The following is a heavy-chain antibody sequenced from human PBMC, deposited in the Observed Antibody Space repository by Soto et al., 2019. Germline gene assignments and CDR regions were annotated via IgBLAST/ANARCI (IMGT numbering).Heavy chain of an antibody. J-gene: IGHJ6*02. Sequence: ESVGGVVQPGRSLRLSCAASGFTFSSYGMHWVRQAPGKGLEWVAVISYDGSNKYYADSVKGRFTISRDNSKNTLYLQMNSLRAEDTAVYYCAKDEYSSGWYDYYYGMDVWGQGTTVTVSS. CDR1: GFTFSSYG. V-gene: IGHV3-30*18. D-gene: IGHD6-19*01. CDR3: AKDEYSSGWYDYYYGMDV. CDR2: ISYDGSNK.